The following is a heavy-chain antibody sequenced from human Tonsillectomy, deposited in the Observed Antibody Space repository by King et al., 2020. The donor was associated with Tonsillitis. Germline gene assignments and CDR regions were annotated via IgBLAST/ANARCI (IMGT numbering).Heavy chain of an antibody. V-gene: IGHV1-46*01. CDR2: ITPSDSST. CDR3: VRDGRMTTATTGWFDP. J-gene: IGHJ5*02. D-gene: IGHD4-17*01. Sequence: QLVQSGAEVKKPGASVKISCKASGYTFSNYFMHWVRQAPGQGLEWMGVITPSDSSTRYAQKFQGRITMTRDASTNTVYMDLSSLRSEDTAVYYCVRDGRMTTATTGWFDPWGQGTLVTVSS. CDR1: GYTFSNYF.